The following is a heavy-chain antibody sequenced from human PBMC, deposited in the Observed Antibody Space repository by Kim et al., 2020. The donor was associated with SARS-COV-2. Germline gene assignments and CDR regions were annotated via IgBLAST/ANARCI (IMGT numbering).Heavy chain of an antibody. D-gene: IGHD5-12*01. CDR3: ARQKGEWLRLGDWYFDL. CDR2: INTNTGNP. Sequence: ASVKVSCKASGYTFTSYAMNWVRQAPGQGLEWMGWINTNTGNPTYAQGFTGRFVFSLDTSVSTAYLQISSLKAEDTAVYYCARQKGEWLRLGDWYFDLWGRGTLVTVSS. CDR1: GYTFTSYA. V-gene: IGHV7-4-1*02. J-gene: IGHJ2*01.